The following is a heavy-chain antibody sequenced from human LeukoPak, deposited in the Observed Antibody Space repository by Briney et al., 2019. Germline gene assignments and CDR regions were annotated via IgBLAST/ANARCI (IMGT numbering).Heavy chain of an antibody. V-gene: IGHV3-23*01. CDR3: AKDEYSSGWYWVY. J-gene: IGHJ4*02. D-gene: IGHD6-19*01. CDR2: INNSGGGT. CDR1: GSTFSSYA. Sequence: PGRSLRLSCAASGSTFSSYAMTWVRQAPGKGLEWVSAINNSGGGTYYVDSVKGRFTISRDNSKNTLYLQMNSLRAEDTAVYYCAKDEYSSGWYWVYWGQGTLVTVSS.